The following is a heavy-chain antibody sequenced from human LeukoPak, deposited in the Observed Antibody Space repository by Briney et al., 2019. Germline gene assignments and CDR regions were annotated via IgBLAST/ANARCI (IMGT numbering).Heavy chain of an antibody. Sequence: PGGSLRLSCAASGFTFSSYATSWVRQAPGKGLEWVSAISGSGSNTYYADSVKGRFTISRDNSKNTLYLQMNSLRAEDTAVYYCAKERSSTSRFDYWGQGTLVTVSS. V-gene: IGHV3-23*01. CDR1: GFTFSSYA. CDR2: ISGSGSNT. D-gene: IGHD2-2*01. J-gene: IGHJ4*02. CDR3: AKERSSTSRFDY.